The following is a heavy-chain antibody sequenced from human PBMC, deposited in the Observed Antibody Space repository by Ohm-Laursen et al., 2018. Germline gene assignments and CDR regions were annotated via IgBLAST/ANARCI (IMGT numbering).Heavy chain of an antibody. Sequence: SLRLSCAASEFTFSKYWMHWVRQAPGKGLVWVSHNESDGSKTAYADSVRGRFTISRDNAKNTLYLQMNSLRAEDTAVYYCASLRYCSGGSCNIDSWGQGTLVTVSS. CDR2: NESDGSKT. V-gene: IGHV3-74*01. J-gene: IGHJ4*02. CDR3: ASLRYCSGGSCNIDS. CDR1: EFTFSKYW. D-gene: IGHD2-15*01.